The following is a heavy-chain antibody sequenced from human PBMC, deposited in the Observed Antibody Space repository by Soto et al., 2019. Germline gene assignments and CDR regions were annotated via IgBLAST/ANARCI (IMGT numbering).Heavy chain of an antibody. CDR3: AREEGYCSRGSCYGAFDI. D-gene: IGHD2-15*01. J-gene: IGHJ3*02. CDR2: IIPICGTA. Sequence: QVQLVQSGAEVKKPGSSVKVSCKASGGTFSSYAISWVRQAPGQGLEWMGGIIPICGTANYAQKFQGRVTITADESAGTAYMELSSLGSEDTAVYYCAREEGYCSRGSCYGAFDIWGKGTMVTVSS. CDR1: GGTFSSYA. V-gene: IGHV1-69*01.